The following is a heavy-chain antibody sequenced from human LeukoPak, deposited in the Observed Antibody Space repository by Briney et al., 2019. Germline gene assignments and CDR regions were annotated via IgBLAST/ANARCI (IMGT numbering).Heavy chain of an antibody. CDR1: GDSISSSSSY. D-gene: IGHD1-26*01. Sequence: SETLSLTCTVSGDSISSSSSYWGWIREPPVKGLEWIGSMWFGATTSYDPSLKSQVTISVDPSKNQFSLKLSSVTAADTGLYYCARGRRGSYFQDYWGQGTLVTVSS. CDR3: ARGRRGSYFQDY. CDR2: MWFGATT. V-gene: IGHV4-39*07. J-gene: IGHJ4*02.